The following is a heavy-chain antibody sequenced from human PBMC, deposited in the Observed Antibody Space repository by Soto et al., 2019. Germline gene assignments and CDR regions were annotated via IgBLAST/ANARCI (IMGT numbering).Heavy chain of an antibody. CDR3: ARHSLYCSITSCYAAYYYMDV. CDR2: IYPGDSDT. D-gene: IGHD2-2*01. Sequence: GESLKISCKGSGYSFTSYWIGWVRQMPGKGLEWMGIIYPGDSDTRYSPSFQGQVTISADKSISTAYLQWSSLKASDTAMYYCARHSLYCSITSCYAAYYYMDVWGKGTTVTVSS. V-gene: IGHV5-51*01. J-gene: IGHJ6*03. CDR1: GYSFTSYW.